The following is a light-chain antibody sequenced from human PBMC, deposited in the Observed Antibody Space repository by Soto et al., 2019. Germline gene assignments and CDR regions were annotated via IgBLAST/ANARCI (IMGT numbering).Light chain of an antibody. CDR2: DNN. J-gene: IGLJ2*01. V-gene: IGLV1-51*01. CDR3: GTWDSSLSAVV. Sequence: QSVLTQPPSVSAAPGQKVTISCSGSSSNIGNNYVSWYQQLPGTAPKLLIYDNNKRPSGIPDRFSGSTSGTSATLGITGLQTGDEADYHCGTWDSSLSAVVFGGGTKVTVL. CDR1: SSNIGNNY.